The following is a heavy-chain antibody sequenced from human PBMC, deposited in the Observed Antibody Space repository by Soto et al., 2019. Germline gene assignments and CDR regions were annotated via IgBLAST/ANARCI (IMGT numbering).Heavy chain of an antibody. CDR1: GYSISSGYY. CDR2: IYHSGST. V-gene: IGHV4-38-2*02. D-gene: IGHD5-12*01. J-gene: IGHJ4*02. Sequence: SETLSLTCAVSGYSISSGYYWGWIRQPPGKGLEWIGSIYHSGSTYYNPSLKSRVTISVDTSKNQFSLKLSSVTAADTAVYYCARDRSGYDSIDYWGQGTLVTV. CDR3: ARDRSGYDSIDY.